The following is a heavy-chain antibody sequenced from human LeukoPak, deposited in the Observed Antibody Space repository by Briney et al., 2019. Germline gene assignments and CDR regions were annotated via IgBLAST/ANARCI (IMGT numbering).Heavy chain of an antibody. D-gene: IGHD3-10*01. J-gene: IGHJ4*02. V-gene: IGHV3-23*01. CDR1: GFTFSSYA. CDR2: ITGSGTNT. CDR3: ARVYGSGSYAAFDY. Sequence: GGSLRLSCAASGFTFSSYAMGWVRQGPGKGLDWVSTITGSGTNTYYADSVKGRFTISRDNAKNSLYLQMNSLRAEDTAVYYCARVYGSGSYAAFDYWGQGTLVTVSS.